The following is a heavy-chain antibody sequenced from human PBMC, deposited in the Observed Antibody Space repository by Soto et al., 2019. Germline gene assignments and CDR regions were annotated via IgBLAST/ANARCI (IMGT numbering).Heavy chain of an antibody. Sequence: QVQLVESGGGVVQPGRSLRLSCAASGFTFSSYAMHWVRQAPGKGLELVAVISYDGSNKYYADSVKCRFTISRANSKNTLYLQMNSLRAEETAVYYCARPLGGYSYELWGLYPQDWGQGTLVTVSS. D-gene: IGHD5-18*01. J-gene: IGHJ4*02. CDR2: ISYDGSNK. V-gene: IGHV3-30-3*01. CDR1: GFTFSSYA. CDR3: ARPLGGYSYELWGLYPQD.